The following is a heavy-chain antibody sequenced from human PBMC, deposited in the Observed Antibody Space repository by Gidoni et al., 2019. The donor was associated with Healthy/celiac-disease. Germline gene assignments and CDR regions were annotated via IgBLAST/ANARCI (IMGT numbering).Heavy chain of an antibody. J-gene: IGHJ4*02. CDR3: AREVVRGVILFDY. Sequence: QVQLQESCPGLVNPSQTLSLTCTVSGGSISSGVYYWSWIRQHPGKGLEWIGYIYYSGSTYYNPSLKCRVTISVDTSKNQFSLKLSSVTAADTAVYYCAREVVRGVILFDYWVQGTLVTVSS. D-gene: IGHD3-10*01. CDR2: IYYSGST. V-gene: IGHV4-31*03. CDR1: GGSISSGVYY.